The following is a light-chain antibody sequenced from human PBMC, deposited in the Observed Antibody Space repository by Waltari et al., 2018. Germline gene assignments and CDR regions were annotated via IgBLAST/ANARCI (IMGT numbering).Light chain of an antibody. CDR2: GAS. J-gene: IGKJ1*01. Sequence: EIVLTQYLGIPTLYPGARVTLSCRASQSVGRSLAWYQQKPGQAPRLLIYGASSRATGIPDRFSGSGSGTDFSLTISRLAPDDLAVYYCQHYVRLPVTFGQGTKVEI. CDR1: QSVGRS. CDR3: QHYVRLPVT. V-gene: IGKV3-20*01.